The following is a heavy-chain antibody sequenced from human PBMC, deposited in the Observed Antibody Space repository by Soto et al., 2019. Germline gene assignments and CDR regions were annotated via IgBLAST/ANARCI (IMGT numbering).Heavy chain of an antibody. V-gene: IGHV1-69*01. CDR1: GDIFSSYP. CDR3: ARDRGSQNWYFGV. CDR2: IVPLLGTA. Sequence: QVQLVQSGAEVKKPGSSVKVSCKASGDIFSSYPFSWVRQAPGQGLEWMGGIVPLLGTADYAQKFQDRVTITADDSTSTVYMELSSVRSDDTAVYYCARDRGSQNWYFGVWGRGTLVSVSS. J-gene: IGHJ2*01. D-gene: IGHD3-10*01.